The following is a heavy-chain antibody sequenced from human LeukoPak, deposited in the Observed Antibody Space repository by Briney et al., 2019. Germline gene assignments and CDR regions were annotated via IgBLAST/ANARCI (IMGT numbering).Heavy chain of an antibody. V-gene: IGHV1-18*01. D-gene: IGHD3-3*02. CDR2: VTPSHTTR. Sequence: ASVKVSCKASGYTFGQYSISWVRQAPGKGFEWMGWVTPSHTTRVYAQEFQGRVTMTADTNTNTVSMELRSLRFDDTAVYFCARDYILPLETDNGDGFAIWGQGTVVTVSS. CDR3: ARDYILPLETDNGDGFAI. J-gene: IGHJ3*02. CDR1: GYTFGQYS.